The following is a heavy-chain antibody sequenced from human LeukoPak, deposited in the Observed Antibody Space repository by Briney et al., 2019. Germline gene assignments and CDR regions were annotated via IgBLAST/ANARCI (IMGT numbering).Heavy chain of an antibody. CDR2: IYVSGRT. CDR1: GGSIGSGSYY. CDR3: ASEYSGYDFSLT. D-gene: IGHD5-12*01. J-gene: IGHJ5*02. Sequence: SETLSLTCTVSGGSIGSGSYYWRWLRQPAGKGLEWIGRIYVSGRTNYNPSLKSRVTISIDMSKNQFSLRLSSVTAADTAVYYCASEYSGYDFSLTWGQGTLVTVSS. V-gene: IGHV4-61*02.